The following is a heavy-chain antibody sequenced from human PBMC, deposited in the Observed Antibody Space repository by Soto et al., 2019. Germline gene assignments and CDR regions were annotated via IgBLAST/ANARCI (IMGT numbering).Heavy chain of an antibody. V-gene: IGHV1-69*01. CDR3: ARDTREITRVRGVIPYYIYHMDV. CDR1: GGTFNNYA. CDR2: IIPAFGTP. Sequence: QVQLAQSGAEVKKRGSSVKVSCRVSGGTFNNYAISWVRQAPGEGLEWMGEIIPAFGTPKYAQRFQDRVTISADVYAATAYMELTSLRSDDTAVYYCARDTREITRVRGVIPYYIYHMDVWGPGTTVAVSS. D-gene: IGHD3-10*01. J-gene: IGHJ6*02.